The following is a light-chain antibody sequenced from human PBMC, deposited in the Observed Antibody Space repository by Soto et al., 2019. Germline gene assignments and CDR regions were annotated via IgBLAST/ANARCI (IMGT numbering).Light chain of an antibody. CDR2: EVV. CDR1: KNDIGVYDF. V-gene: IGLV2-8*01. J-gene: IGLJ1*01. Sequence: QSALAQPPSASGSPGQSVTISCTGTKNDIGVYDFVSWYQHHPGKAPRLIIYEVVQRPSGVPDRFSGSKSGNTASLTVSGFQAADEADYFCKSYAGSNTYDFGSGTKVTVL. CDR3: KSYAGSNTYD.